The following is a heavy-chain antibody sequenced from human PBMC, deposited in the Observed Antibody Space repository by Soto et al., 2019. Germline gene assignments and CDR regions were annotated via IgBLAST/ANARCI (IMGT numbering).Heavy chain of an antibody. CDR3: ARERTGQFDY. Sequence: GESLKISCKGFGYSFTSYWIGWVRQMPGKGLEWMGIIYPSNSNTRYSPSFQGQVTISADTSISTVYLQWDSLKASDTAIYHCARERTGQFDYWGQGTQVTVSS. D-gene: IGHD4-17*01. CDR1: GYSFTSYW. CDR2: IYPSNSNT. J-gene: IGHJ4*02. V-gene: IGHV5-51*01.